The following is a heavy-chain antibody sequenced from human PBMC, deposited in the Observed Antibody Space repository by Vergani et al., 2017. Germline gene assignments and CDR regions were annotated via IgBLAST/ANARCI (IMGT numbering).Heavy chain of an antibody. Sequence: EVQLLESGGGLVQPGGSLRLSCAASGFTFSSYAMSWVRQAPGKGLEWVSAISGSGGSTYYADAVKGRFTISRDNSKNTLYLQRNSLRAEDTAVYYFAKDQAYCSSTSCYWDYYFDYWGQGTLVTVSS. CDR3: AKDQAYCSSTSCYWDYYFDY. J-gene: IGHJ4*02. D-gene: IGHD2-2*01. CDR1: GFTFSSYA. V-gene: IGHV3-23*01. CDR2: ISGSGGST.